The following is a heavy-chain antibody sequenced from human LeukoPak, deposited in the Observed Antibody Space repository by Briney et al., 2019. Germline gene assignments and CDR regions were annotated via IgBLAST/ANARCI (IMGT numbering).Heavy chain of an antibody. CDR1: GFTFSSYG. CDR2: IRYDGRNK. D-gene: IGHD1-26*01. V-gene: IGHV3-30*02. Sequence: PGGSLRLSCAASGFTFSSYGMHWVRQAPGKGLEWVAFIRYDGRNKYTADSVKGRFTISRDDSKNTLYLQMNSLRAEDTAVYYCAKDGGTYRRVPYYIDYWGQGTLLTVSS. CDR3: AKDGGTYRRVPYYIDY. J-gene: IGHJ4*02.